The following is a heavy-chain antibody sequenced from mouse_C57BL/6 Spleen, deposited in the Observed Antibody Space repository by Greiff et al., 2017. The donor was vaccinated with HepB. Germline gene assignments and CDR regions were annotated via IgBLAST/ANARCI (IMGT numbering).Heavy chain of an antibody. CDR2: ISSGSSTI. V-gene: IGHV5-17*01. CDR3: ARTYYGSSLFSY. J-gene: IGHJ3*01. D-gene: IGHD1-1*01. CDR1: GFTFSDYG. Sequence: EVKLMESGGGLVKPGGSLKLSCAASGFTFSDYGMHWVRQAPEQGLEWVAYISSGSSTIYYADTVKGRFTISRDNAANTLFLQMTSLRSEDTAMYYCARTYYGSSLFSYWGQGTLVTVSA.